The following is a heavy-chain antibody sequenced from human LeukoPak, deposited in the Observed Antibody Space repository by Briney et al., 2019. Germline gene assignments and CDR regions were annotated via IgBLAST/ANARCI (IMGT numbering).Heavy chain of an antibody. CDR3: ARSGYSSSWYIGAFDI. CDR2: ISSSSSTI. Sequence: GGSLRLSCAASGFTFSSYSMNWVRQAPGKGLEWVSYISSSSSTIYYADSVKGRFTISRDNAKNSLYLQMNSLRAEDTAVYYCARSGYSSSWYIGAFDIWGQGTMVTVSS. CDR1: GFTFSSYS. J-gene: IGHJ3*02. D-gene: IGHD6-13*01. V-gene: IGHV3-48*01.